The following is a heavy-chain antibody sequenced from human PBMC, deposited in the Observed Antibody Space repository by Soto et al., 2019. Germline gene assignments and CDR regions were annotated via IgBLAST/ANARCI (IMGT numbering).Heavy chain of an antibody. V-gene: IGHV3-72*01. CDR2: SKNKADSYTT. J-gene: IGHJ4*02. CDR3: TVWGSGNDFGAA. Sequence: EVQFVESGGGLVQPGGSLRLSCAASGFTFSDHYMDWVRQAPGKGLEWVGRSKNKADSYTTEYAASVKVRFTISRDGSKNSLFLQMNSLKTEDTAVYYCTVWGSGNDFGAAWGQGILVTVSS. D-gene: IGHD3-10*01. CDR1: GFTFSDHY.